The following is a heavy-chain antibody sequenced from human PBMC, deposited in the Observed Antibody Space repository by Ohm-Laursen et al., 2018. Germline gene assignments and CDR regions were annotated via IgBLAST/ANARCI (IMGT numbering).Heavy chain of an antibody. CDR2: ISWNSGSI. CDR3: FSGPSWEI. D-gene: IGHD1-26*01. CDR1: GFTFDDYA. Sequence: SLRLSCSASGFTFDDYAMHWVRQAPGKGLEWVSGISWNSGSIGYADSVKGRFTISRDNAKNSLYLQMNSLRAEDTAVYYCFSGPSWEIWGQGTVVTVSS. V-gene: IGHV3-9*01. J-gene: IGHJ3*02.